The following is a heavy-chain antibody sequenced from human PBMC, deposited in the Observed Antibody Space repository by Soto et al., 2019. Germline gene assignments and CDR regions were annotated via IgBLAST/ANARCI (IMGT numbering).Heavy chain of an antibody. CDR2: ISGSGGST. V-gene: IGHV3-23*01. D-gene: IGHD1-26*01. Sequence: GGSLRLSCAASGFTFSSYAMSWVRQAPGKGLEWVSAISGSGGSTYYADSVKGRFTIPRDNSKNTLYLQMNSLRAEDTAVYYCAKPGPGIVGAPTSDYWGQGTLVTVSS. CDR1: GFTFSSYA. CDR3: AKPGPGIVGAPTSDY. J-gene: IGHJ4*02.